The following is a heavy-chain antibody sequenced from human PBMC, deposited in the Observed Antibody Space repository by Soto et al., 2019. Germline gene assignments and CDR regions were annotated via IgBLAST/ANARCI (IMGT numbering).Heavy chain of an antibody. V-gene: IGHV1-18*01. CDR1: GYTFTSYG. D-gene: IGHD2-2*01. CDR3: ARGDIVVVPAAMRKPYYYYYMDV. CDR2: ISAYNGNT. Sequence: ASVKVSCKASGYTFTSYGISCVRQAPGQGLEWMGWISAYNGNTNYAQKLQGRVTMTTDTSTSTAYMELRSLRSDDTAVYYCARGDIVVVPAAMRKPYYYYYMDVWGKGTTVTVSS. J-gene: IGHJ6*03.